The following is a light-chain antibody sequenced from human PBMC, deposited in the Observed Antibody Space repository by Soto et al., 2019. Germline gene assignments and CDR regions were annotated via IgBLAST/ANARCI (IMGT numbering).Light chain of an antibody. V-gene: IGKV3-15*01. J-gene: IGKJ2*01. Sequence: EIVLTQSPATLSVSPGERATLSCRASQSVYSNLAWYQQKPGQAPRPLIYGSSTRATGIPARFSGSGSGTEFTLTISSLQSEDFALYYCQHYYNWPLTFGQGTKLEIK. CDR3: QHYYNWPLT. CDR1: QSVYSN. CDR2: GSS.